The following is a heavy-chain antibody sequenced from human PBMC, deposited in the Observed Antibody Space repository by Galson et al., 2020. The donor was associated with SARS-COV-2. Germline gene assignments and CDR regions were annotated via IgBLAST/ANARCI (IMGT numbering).Heavy chain of an antibody. CDR3: AKDGHYYGSGSYYEYQYYFDY. CDR2: ISYDGSSK. V-gene: IGHV3-30*18. J-gene: IGHJ4*02. CDR1: GFTFSSYG. D-gene: IGHD3-10*01. Sequence: GGSLRLSCAASGFTFSSYGMHWVRQAPGKGLEWVAVISYDGSSKYYADSVKGRFTISRDNSKNTLYLQMNSLRAEDTAVYYCAKDGHYYGSGSYYEYQYYFDYWGQGTLVTVSS.